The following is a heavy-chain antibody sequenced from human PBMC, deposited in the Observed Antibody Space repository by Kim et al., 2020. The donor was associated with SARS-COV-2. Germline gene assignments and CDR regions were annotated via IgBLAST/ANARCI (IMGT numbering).Heavy chain of an antibody. CDR3: ITLGTVSMGY. Sequence: GGSLRLSCVASGLTFSNARMSWVCQAPGKGLELVGRIKSKTDGGTTDYAAPVKGRFTISRDVSQITLYLQMNSLKSEDTAVYSCITLGTVSMGYWGQGTL. CDR2: IKSKTDGGTT. D-gene: IGHD4-17*01. J-gene: IGHJ4*02. CDR1: GLTFSNAR. V-gene: IGHV3-15*01.